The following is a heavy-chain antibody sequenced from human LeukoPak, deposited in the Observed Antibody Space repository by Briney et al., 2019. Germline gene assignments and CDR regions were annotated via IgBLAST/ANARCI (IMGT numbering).Heavy chain of an antibody. CDR3: ARGFRRGYSYGYNFAY. CDR1: GFTFSDYY. Sequence: GGSLRLSCAASGFTFSDYYMSWIRQAPGKGLEWVSYISSSGSTIYYADSVKGRFTISRDNAKNSLYLQMNSLRAEDTAVYYCARGFRRGYSYGYNFAYWGQGTLVTVSS. J-gene: IGHJ4*02. V-gene: IGHV3-11*04. D-gene: IGHD5-18*01. CDR2: ISSSGSTI.